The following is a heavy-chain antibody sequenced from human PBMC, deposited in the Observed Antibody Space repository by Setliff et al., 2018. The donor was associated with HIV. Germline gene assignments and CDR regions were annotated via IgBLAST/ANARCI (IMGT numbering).Heavy chain of an antibody. J-gene: IGHJ2*01. D-gene: IGHD4-17*01. V-gene: IGHV7-4-1*01. CDR2: INTETGTP. CDR1: GGTFSSYA. CDR3: ARYGSDWFFEL. Sequence: GASVKVSCKASGGTFSSYAISWVRQAPGQGFEWIGGINTETGTPMYAQGFTGRFVFSLDTSISTAYLQIDSLNAEDTAVYYCARYGSDWFFELWGRGTLVTVSS.